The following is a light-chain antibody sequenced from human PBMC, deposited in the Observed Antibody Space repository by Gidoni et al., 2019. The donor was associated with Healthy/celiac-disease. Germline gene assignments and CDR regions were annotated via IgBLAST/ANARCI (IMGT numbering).Light chain of an antibody. V-gene: IGLV3-21*03. Sequence: SYVLTQPPSVSVAPGKTARITCEGNTIGSKSVHWYQKKPGQAPVLVVYDDSDRPSGIPERFSGSNSGNTAALTISRVEAGDEADDYWQVWDSSSDHVVFGGGTKLTVL. CDR3: QVWDSSSDHVV. CDR1: TIGSKS. J-gene: IGLJ2*01. CDR2: DDS.